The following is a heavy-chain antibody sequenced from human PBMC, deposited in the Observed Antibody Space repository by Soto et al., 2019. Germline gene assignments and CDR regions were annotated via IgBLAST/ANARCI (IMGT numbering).Heavy chain of an antibody. CDR3: ARLHSCSITCCYGGNDVLDI. V-gene: IGHV1-3*01. CDR2: INAGSGNT. J-gene: IGHJ3*02. D-gene: IGHD2-2*01. Sequence: ASVKVSCKASGYTFTSYAMHWLRQAPGQRHEWMGWINAGSGNTKYSQKFQGRVTITRDTSASTAYMELSSLRSEDTAVYYCARLHSCSITCCYGGNDVLDIRGQGTMVTVSS. CDR1: GYTFTSYA.